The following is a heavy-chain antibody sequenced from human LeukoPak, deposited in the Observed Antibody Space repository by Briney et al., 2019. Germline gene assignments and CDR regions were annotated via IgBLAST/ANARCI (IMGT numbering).Heavy chain of an antibody. D-gene: IGHD2-2*01. CDR3: TRDNACLDH. CDR2: IKYDGSER. V-gene: IGHV3-7*01. CDR1: EFSVGSNY. Sequence: GSLRLSCAASEFSVGSNYMTWVRQAPGKGLEWVANIKYDGSERYYVDSVKGRFTISRDNAKNSLYLQMTSLRAEDTAVYYCTRDNACLDHWGQGTLVTVSS. J-gene: IGHJ4*02.